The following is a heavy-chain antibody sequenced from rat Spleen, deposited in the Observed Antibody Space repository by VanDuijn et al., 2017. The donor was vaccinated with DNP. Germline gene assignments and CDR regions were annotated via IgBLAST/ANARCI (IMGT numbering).Heavy chain of an antibody. V-gene: IGHV2S12*01. J-gene: IGHJ3*01. CDR1: GFSLTSYG. D-gene: IGHD1-4*01. CDR2: ISSRGNT. Sequence: QVQLKESGPGLVQPSRTLSLTCTVSGFSLTSYGINWVRQPPGKGLEWIAAISSRGNTYSNSALKSRLSISRDTSKSQVFLKMNSLQTEDTAMYFCASPGITPAYWGHGTLVTVSS. CDR3: ASPGITPAY.